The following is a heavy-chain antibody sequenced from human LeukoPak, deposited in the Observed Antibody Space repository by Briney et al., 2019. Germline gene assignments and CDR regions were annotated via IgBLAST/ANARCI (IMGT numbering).Heavy chain of an antibody. D-gene: IGHD5-18*01. CDR1: GGSISSSSYY. V-gene: IGHV4-39*01. CDR2: IYYSGST. CDR3: ARTLRLTWGYSYGSFDY. J-gene: IGHJ4*02. Sequence: SETLSLTCTVSGGSISSSSYYWGWFRQPPGKGLEWIGSIYYSGSTYYNPSLKSRVTISVDTSKNQFSLKLSSVTAADTAVYYCARTLRLTWGYSYGSFDYWGQGTLVTVSS.